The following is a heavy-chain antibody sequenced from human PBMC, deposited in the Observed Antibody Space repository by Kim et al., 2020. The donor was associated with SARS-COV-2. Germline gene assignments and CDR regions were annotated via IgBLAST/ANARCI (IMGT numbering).Heavy chain of an antibody. CDR1: GGSISSSSYY. V-gene: IGHV4-39*01. J-gene: IGHJ6*02. D-gene: IGHD2-2*01. Sequence: SETLSLTCTVSGGSISSSSYYWGWIRQPPGKGLEWIGSIYYSGSTYYNPSLKSRVTISVDTSKNQFSLKLSSVTAADTAVYYCARHSAGEAVVPAAITFDYYYYYYGMDVWGQGTTVTVSS. CDR3: ARHSAGEAVVPAAITFDYYYYYYGMDV. CDR2: IYYSGST.